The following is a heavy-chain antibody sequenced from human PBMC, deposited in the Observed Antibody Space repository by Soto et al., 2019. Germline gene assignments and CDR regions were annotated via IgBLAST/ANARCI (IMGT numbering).Heavy chain of an antibody. CDR2: IKQDGSEK. CDR3: ARGGYSSSSDI. D-gene: IGHD6-13*01. CDR1: GFTFSSYW. V-gene: IGHV3-7*01. Sequence: PGVSLRLSCAASGFTFSSYWMSWVCQAPGKGLEWVANIKQDGSEKYYVDSVKGRFTISRDNAKNSLYLQMNSLRAEDTAVYYCARGGYSSSSDIWGQGTMVTVSS. J-gene: IGHJ3*02.